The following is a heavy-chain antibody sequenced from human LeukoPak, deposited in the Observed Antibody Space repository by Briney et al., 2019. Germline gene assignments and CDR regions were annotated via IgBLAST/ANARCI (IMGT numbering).Heavy chain of an antibody. Sequence: PGGSLRLSCAASGFTFSGYWMHWVRQAPGKGLVWVSHINSDGSSTNYADSVKGRFTISRDNAKNTLYLQMNSLRAEDTAVYYCARTGIAARPTVWFDPWGQGTLVTVSS. CDR3: ARTGIAARPTVWFDP. D-gene: IGHD6-6*01. CDR1: GFTFSGYW. J-gene: IGHJ5*02. CDR2: INSDGSST. V-gene: IGHV3-74*01.